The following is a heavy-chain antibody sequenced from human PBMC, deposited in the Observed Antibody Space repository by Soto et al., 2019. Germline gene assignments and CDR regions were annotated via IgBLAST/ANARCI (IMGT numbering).Heavy chain of an antibody. CDR1: GDSITGSY. Sequence: QVQLRESGPGLVKPSETLSLTCTVSGDSITGSYWSCIRQPPGKTLEWIGYIYHSGTTTYNPSLKSRVSISVDTSKNQFSLRLTSVIAADTAVYYCARDMPYGAGSLAGCDYWGQGILVTVSS. D-gene: IGHD1-26*01. V-gene: IGHV4-59*01. J-gene: IGHJ4*02. CDR2: IYHSGTT. CDR3: ARDMPYGAGSLAGCDY.